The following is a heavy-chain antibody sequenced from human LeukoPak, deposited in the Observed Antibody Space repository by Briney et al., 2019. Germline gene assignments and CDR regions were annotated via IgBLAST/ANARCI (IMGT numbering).Heavy chain of an antibody. V-gene: IGHV4-38-2*02. Sequence: SETLSLTCTVSGYSISSGYYWGWIRQPPGKGLEWIGSIYHSGSTYYNPSLKSRVTISVDTSKNQFSLKLSSVTAADTAVYYCARVMLESSGYHRDDAFDIWGQGTMVTVSS. CDR2: IYHSGST. CDR1: GYSISSGYY. D-gene: IGHD3-22*01. J-gene: IGHJ3*02. CDR3: ARVMLESSGYHRDDAFDI.